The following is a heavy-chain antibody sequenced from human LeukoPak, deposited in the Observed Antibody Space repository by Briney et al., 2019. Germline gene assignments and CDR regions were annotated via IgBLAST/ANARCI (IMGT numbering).Heavy chain of an antibody. D-gene: IGHD5-24*01. Sequence: HPGRSLRLSCAASGFTFSSYGMHWVRQAPGKGLEWVAVIWYDGSNKYYADSVKGRFTISRDNSKNTLYLQMNSLRAEDTAVYYCAKQMVHAYYYMDVWGKGTTVTVSS. CDR3: AKQMVHAYYYMDV. V-gene: IGHV3-33*06. CDR1: GFTFSSYG. CDR2: IWYDGSNK. J-gene: IGHJ6*03.